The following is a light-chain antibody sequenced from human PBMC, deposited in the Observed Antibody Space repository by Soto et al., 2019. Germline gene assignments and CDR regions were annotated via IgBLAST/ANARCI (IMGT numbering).Light chain of an antibody. J-gene: IGKJ5*01. Sequence: EIVLTQSPATLSLSPGERATLSCRASQSVSSYLAWYQQKPGQAPRLLIYDASNRATGIPARFSGSGSGTDFALTISSLETEDFAVYSCQQRSNWPPITFGQGTRLEIK. V-gene: IGKV3-11*01. CDR2: DAS. CDR3: QQRSNWPPIT. CDR1: QSVSSY.